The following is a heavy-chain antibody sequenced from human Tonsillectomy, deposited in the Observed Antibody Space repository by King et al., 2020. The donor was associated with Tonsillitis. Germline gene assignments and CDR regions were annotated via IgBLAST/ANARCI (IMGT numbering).Heavy chain of an antibody. V-gene: IGHV3-23*04. Sequence: DVQLVESGGGLVQPGGSLRLSCAASGFTFSSSAMTWVRPAPGKGLEWVSAISGRGGSTYYADSVKGRFTISRDNSKNTLYLQMNSRRAEDTAVYYCAKDRNFDWQVGWGWGQGTLVTVSS. CDR1: GFTFSSSA. CDR2: ISGRGGST. J-gene: IGHJ4*02. CDR3: AKDRNFDWQVGWG. D-gene: IGHD3-9*01.